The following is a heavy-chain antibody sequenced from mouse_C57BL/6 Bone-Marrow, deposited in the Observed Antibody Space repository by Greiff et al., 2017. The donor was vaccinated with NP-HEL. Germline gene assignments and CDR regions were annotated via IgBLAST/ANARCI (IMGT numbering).Heavy chain of an antibody. CDR3: TTCYGMVPWYFDY. Sequence: VQLQQSGAELVRPGASVKLSCTASGFNIKDDYMHWVKQRPEQGLEWIGWIDPENGDTEYASKFQGKATITADTSSNTAYLQLSSLTSEDTAVYYCTTCYGMVPWYFDYWGQGTTLTVSS. CDR2: IDPENGDT. D-gene: IGHD1-1*01. CDR1: GFNIKDDY. V-gene: IGHV14-4*01. J-gene: IGHJ2*01.